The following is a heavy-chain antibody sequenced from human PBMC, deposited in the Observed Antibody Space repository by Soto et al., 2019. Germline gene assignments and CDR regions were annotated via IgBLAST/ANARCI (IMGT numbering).Heavy chain of an antibody. V-gene: IGHV3-23*01. Sequence: EAQLLESGGGLVQPGGSLRLSCVGSGFRFSRYAMSWVRQAPGKGLEWVSTISAIGDTTYHADSVKGRFTISRDNSKNTLYLQMNSLRAEXXXXXXXANFPLYDYGXXXDFWG. J-gene: IGHJ3*01. CDR1: GFRFSRYA. D-gene: IGHD4-17*01. CDR2: ISAIGDTT. CDR3: ANFPLYDYGXXXDF.